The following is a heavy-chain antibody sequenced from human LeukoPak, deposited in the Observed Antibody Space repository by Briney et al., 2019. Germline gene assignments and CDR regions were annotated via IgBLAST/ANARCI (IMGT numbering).Heavy chain of an antibody. CDR3: ARTNTAMDPYDWFDP. D-gene: IGHD5-18*01. CDR2: IYPGDSDI. CDR1: GYRFTSYW. J-gene: IGHJ5*02. V-gene: IGHV5-51*01. Sequence: GESLQISCKGSGYRFTSYWIGWVRPLPGKGLEWMGIIYPGDSDIRYSPSFQGQVTISADKSISTAYLQWSSLKASDTAMYYCARTNTAMDPYDWFDPWGQGTLVTVSS.